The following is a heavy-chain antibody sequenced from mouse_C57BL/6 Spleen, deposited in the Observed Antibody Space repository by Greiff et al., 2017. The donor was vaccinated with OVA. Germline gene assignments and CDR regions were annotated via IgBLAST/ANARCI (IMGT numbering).Heavy chain of an antibody. CDR1: GYAFTNYL. V-gene: IGHV1-54*01. CDR2: INPGSGGT. CDR3: ASDCYYGNAKGY. Sequence: QVQLKQSGAELVRPGTSVKVSCKASGYAFTNYLIEWVKQRPGQGLEWIGVINPGSGGTNYNEKFQGKATLTADKSSSTAYMQLHSLTSEDSSVYFCASDCYYGNAKGYWGQGTTVTASS. D-gene: IGHD2-3*01. J-gene: IGHJ4*01.